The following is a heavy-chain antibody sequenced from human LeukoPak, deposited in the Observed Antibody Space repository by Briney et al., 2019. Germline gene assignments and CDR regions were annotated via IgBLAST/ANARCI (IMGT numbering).Heavy chain of an antibody. D-gene: IGHD6-13*01. Sequence: SVKVSCKASGYTFTSYDINWVRQAPGQGLEWMGRIIPILGIANYAQKFQGRVTITTDESTSTAYMELSSLRSEDTAVYYCARAAIAAAVFEYFQHWGQGTLVTVSS. CDR1: GYTFTSYD. J-gene: IGHJ1*01. CDR2: IIPILGIA. V-gene: IGHV1-69*04. CDR3: ARAAIAAAVFEYFQH.